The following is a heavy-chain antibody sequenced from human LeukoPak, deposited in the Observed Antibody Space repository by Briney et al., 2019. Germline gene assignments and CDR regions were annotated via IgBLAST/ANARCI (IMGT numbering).Heavy chain of an antibody. Sequence: ASVKVSRKASGYTFTSYDINWVRQATGQGLEWMGWMNPNSGNTGYAQEFQGRVTMTRNTSISTAYMELSSLRSEDTAVYYCARGDSSGYYDAFDIWGQGTMVTVSS. V-gene: IGHV1-8*01. CDR1: GYTFTSYD. CDR2: MNPNSGNT. J-gene: IGHJ3*02. CDR3: ARGDSSGYYDAFDI. D-gene: IGHD3-22*01.